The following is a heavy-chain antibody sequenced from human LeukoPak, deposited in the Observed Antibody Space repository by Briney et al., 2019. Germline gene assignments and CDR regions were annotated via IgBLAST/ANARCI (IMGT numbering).Heavy chain of an antibody. D-gene: IGHD6-19*01. V-gene: IGHV1-8*01. CDR3: ARLVGQRYSSGWFTSRDYYYMDV. J-gene: IGHJ6*03. Sequence: ASVKVSCKASGYTFTSYAMHWVRQAPGQRLEWMGWMNPNSGNTGYAQKFQGRVTMTRNTSISTAYMELSSLRSEDTAVYYCARLVGQRYSSGWFTSRDYYYMDVWGKGTTVTISS. CDR2: MNPNSGNT. CDR1: GYTFTSYA.